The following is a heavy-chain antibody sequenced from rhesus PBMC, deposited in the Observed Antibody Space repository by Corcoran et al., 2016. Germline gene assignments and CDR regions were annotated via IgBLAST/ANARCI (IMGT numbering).Heavy chain of an antibody. CDR2: ISGSSGST. CDR3: ARSERFLDWLSAFDF. V-gene: IGHV4-65*01. CDR1: GGSISSSTW. Sequence: QLQLQESGPALVKPSATLSLTCPVSGGSISSSTWWSWSRQPPGKRREGIGYISGSSGSTYYNPSLKSRVTISADTPKNQFSLKLSSVTAADTAVYYCARSERFLDWLSAFDFWGQGLSVTVSS. D-gene: IGHD3-3*01. J-gene: IGHJ3*01.